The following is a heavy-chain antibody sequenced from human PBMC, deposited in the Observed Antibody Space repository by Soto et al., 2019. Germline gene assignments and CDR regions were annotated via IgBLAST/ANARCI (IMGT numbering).Heavy chain of an antibody. Sequence: SETLSLTCAVYGGSFSGYYWSWIRQPPGEGLEWIGGINHSGSTNYNPSLKSRVTISVDTSKNQFSLKLSSVTAADTAVYYCARAYGDYGLDYWGQGTLVTVSS. CDR2: INHSGST. CDR3: ARAYGDYGLDY. V-gene: IGHV4-34*01. J-gene: IGHJ4*02. D-gene: IGHD4-17*01. CDR1: GGSFSGYY.